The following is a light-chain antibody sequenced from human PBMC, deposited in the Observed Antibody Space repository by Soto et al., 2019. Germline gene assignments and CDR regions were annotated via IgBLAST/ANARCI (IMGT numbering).Light chain of an antibody. CDR2: DVS. CDR1: SSDVGAYNY. CDR3: NSYTHSTTSYV. V-gene: IGLV2-14*01. Sequence: QSVLTQPASVSGSPGQSITISCTGTSSDVGAYNYVSWYQQHPGKAPKLMIYDVSNRPSGVSNRFSGSKSGNTASLTISGPQAEDEADYYCNSYTHSTTSYVFGPGTKVTVL. J-gene: IGLJ1*01.